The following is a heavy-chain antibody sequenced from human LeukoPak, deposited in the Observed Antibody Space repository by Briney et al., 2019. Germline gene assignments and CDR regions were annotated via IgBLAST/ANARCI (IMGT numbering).Heavy chain of an antibody. V-gene: IGHV3-48*01. CDR1: GFTFSSYT. Sequence: GGSLRLSCAASGFTFSSYTMNWVRQAPGKGLEWVSYIRSSSSAIFYADSVKGRFTISRDNAKNSLYLQMNSLRGEDTAVYYCARGRWFDPWGQGTLVTVSS. J-gene: IGHJ5*02. CDR2: IRSSSSAI. CDR3: ARGRWFDP.